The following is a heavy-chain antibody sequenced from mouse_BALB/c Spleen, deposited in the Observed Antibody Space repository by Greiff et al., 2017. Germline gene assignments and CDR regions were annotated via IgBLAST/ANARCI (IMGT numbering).Heavy chain of an antibody. J-gene: IGHJ3*01. V-gene: IGHV5-6-5*01. CDR2: ISSGGST. D-gene: IGHD2-1*01. CDR3: ASYGNYSFAY. CDR1: GFTFSSYA. Sequence: EVKVEESGGGLVKPGGSLKLSCAASGFTFSSYAMSWVRQTPEKRLEWVASISSGGSTYYPDSVKGRFTISRDNARNILYLQMSSLRSEDTAMYYCASYGNYSFAYWGQGTLVTVSA.